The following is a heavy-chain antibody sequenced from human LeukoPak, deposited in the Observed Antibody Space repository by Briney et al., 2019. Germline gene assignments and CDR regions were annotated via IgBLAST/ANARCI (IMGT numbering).Heavy chain of an antibody. CDR3: ARVGRTSIGFDD. D-gene: IGHD1-7*01. CDR2: ISSSGNYA. V-gene: IGHV3-11*05. CDR1: GFTFSNYY. Sequence: GGSLRLSCAASGFTFSNYYMSWIRQAPGKGLEWVSYISSSGNYANYADSVKGRFTISRDNGKKSLNLQMESLRAEDMAVYYCARVGRTSIGFDDWGQGTVVTVSS. J-gene: IGHJ4*02.